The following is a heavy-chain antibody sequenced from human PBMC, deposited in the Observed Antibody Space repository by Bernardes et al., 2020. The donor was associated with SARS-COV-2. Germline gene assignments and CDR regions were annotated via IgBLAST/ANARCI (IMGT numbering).Heavy chain of an antibody. CDR3: ARSNDFWSGYYTNELGD. J-gene: IGHJ4*02. V-gene: IGHV1-18*01. CDR1: GYTFTSYA. Sequence: ASVKVSCKASGYTFTSYAISWVRQAPGQGLEWMGLIRAYNGNTNYAQKLQCRVTMITDPSTSTAYMELRSLRFDDTAVYYCARSNDFWSGYYTNELGDWGQGTLVTVSS. D-gene: IGHD3-3*01. CDR2: IRAYNGNT.